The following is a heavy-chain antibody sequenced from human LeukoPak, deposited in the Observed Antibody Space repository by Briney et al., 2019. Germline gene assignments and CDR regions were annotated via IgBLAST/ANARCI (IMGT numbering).Heavy chain of an antibody. CDR2: IITIFGTA. J-gene: IGHJ4*02. Sequence: GSSVKLSCKASGGTFSSYAIRWVRDAPGQGLEWVGGIITIFGTANYAQKFQDRVTITTDESTSTAYMELSSLRSEDTAVYYCARGRNSSSWHTHFDYWGQGTLVTVSS. CDR1: GGTFSSYA. CDR3: ARGRNSSSWHTHFDY. V-gene: IGHV1-69*05. D-gene: IGHD6-13*01.